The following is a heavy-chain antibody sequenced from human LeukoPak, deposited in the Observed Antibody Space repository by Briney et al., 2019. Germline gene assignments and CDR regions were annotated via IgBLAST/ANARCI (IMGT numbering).Heavy chain of an antibody. D-gene: IGHD3-3*01. Sequence: SETLSLTCAVYGGSFSGYYWSWIRQPPGKGLEWIGEINHSGSTNYNPALKSRVTISVDTSKNQFSLKLSSVTAADTAVHYCARARYYDFWSGYSRVYYYYYMDVWGKGTTVTVSS. CDR3: ARARYYDFWSGYSRVYYYYYMDV. V-gene: IGHV4-34*01. CDR2: INHSGST. J-gene: IGHJ6*03. CDR1: GGSFSGYY.